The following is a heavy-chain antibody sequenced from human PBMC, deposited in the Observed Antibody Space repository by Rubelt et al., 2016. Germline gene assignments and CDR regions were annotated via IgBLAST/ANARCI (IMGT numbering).Heavy chain of an antibody. Sequence: QVQLVQSGAEVKKPGASVKVSCKASGYTFTSYGISWVRQAPGQGLEWMGWISAYNGNTNYAQRLQGRVTMTPDTSTSTAYMELRSLRSDDTAVDYCAREYCSGGSCYSKYWGQGTLVTVSS. CDR2: ISAYNGNT. CDR3: AREYCSGGSCYSKY. CDR1: GYTFTSYG. V-gene: IGHV1-18*01. D-gene: IGHD2-15*01. J-gene: IGHJ4*02.